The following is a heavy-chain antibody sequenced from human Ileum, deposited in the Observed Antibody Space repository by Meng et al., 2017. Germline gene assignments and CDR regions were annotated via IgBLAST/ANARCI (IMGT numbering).Heavy chain of an antibody. V-gene: IGHV4-30-4*01. Sequence: QLQESGPGLVNPSQTLSLTCSVSGGSMRSGDNYWSWIRQPPGKGLEWIGYIYYSGSTYYNPSLKSRVTISVDTSKNQFSLKLSSVTAADTAVYYCARENTIFGVVWGSWFDPWGQGTLVTVSS. D-gene: IGHD3-3*01. CDR3: ARENTIFGVVWGSWFDP. CDR1: GGSMRSGDNY. CDR2: IYYSGST. J-gene: IGHJ5*02.